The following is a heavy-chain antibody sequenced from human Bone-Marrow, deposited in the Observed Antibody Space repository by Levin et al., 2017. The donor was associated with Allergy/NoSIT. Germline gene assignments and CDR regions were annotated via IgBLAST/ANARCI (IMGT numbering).Heavy chain of an antibody. CDR2: ITSSGDST. CDR3: ARDPARGYYDSSGYWGDH. D-gene: IGHD3-22*01. J-gene: IGHJ4*02. CDR1: GFTFRHYT. V-gene: IGHV3-48*02. Sequence: PGGSLRLSCAASGFTFRHYTMNWVRQAPGKGLEWVSCITSSGDSTYYADSVKGRFTISRDNAKNSLYLQLNRLRDEDTAMYYCARDPARGYYDSSGYWGDHWGQGTLVTVSS.